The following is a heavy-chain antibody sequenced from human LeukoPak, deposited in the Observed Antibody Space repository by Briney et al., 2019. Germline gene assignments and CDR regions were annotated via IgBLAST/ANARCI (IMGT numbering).Heavy chain of an antibody. CDR1: GFTFSSYA. D-gene: IGHD1-26*01. CDR3: AKLPGSYSPFDY. CDR2: ISITVGGT. Sequence: QPGGSLRLSCAASGFTFSSYAMSWVRQAPGKGLEWVSAISITVGGTYYADSVKGRFTISRDNFKNTLYLQMNSLRAEDTAAYYCAKLPGSYSPFDYWGQGTLVPVSS. J-gene: IGHJ4*02. V-gene: IGHV3-23*01.